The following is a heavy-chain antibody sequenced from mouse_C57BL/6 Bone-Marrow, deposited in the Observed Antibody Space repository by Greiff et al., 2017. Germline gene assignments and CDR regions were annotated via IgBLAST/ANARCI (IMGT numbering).Heavy chain of an antibody. CDR2: IHPNSGST. J-gene: IGHJ4*01. D-gene: IGHD2-4*01. CDR3: ARERLRRYYAMDY. CDR1: GYTFTSYW. V-gene: IGHV1-64*01. Sequence: QVQLQQPGAELVKPGASVKLSCKASGYTFTSYWVHWVKQRPGQGLEWIGMIHPNSGSTNYNEKFKSKATLTVDKSSSTAYMQLSSLTSEDSAVYYCARERLRRYYAMDYWGQGTSVTVSS.